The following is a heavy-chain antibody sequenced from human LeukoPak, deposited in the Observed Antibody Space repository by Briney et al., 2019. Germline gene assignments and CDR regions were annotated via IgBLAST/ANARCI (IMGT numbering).Heavy chain of an antibody. D-gene: IGHD3-9*01. CDR2: IKSKTDGGTT. CDR3: TTDKYDILTGPMIDAFDI. V-gene: IGHV3-15*01. Sequence: GGSLRLSCAASGFTFSNAWMSWVRQAPGKGLEWVGRIKSKTDGGTTDYAAPVKGRFTTSRDDSKNTLYLQMNSLKTEDTAVYYCTTDKYDILTGPMIDAFDIWGQGTLVTVSS. J-gene: IGHJ3*02. CDR1: GFTFSNAW.